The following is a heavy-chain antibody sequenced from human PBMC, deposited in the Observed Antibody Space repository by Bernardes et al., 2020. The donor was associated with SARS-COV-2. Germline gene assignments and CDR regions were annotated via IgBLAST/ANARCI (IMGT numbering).Heavy chain of an antibody. Sequence: SLRLSCAASGFIFSDHYMDWVRQAPGKGLEWVGRIRNKANSYTTEYAASVKGRFTISRDDSKNSLSLQMSGLKIEDTAVYYCARVGGFDAFDVWGQGTMATVSS. CDR1: GFIFSDHY. CDR3: ARVGGFDAFDV. V-gene: IGHV3-72*01. D-gene: IGHD6-25*01. J-gene: IGHJ3*01. CDR2: IRNKANSYTT.